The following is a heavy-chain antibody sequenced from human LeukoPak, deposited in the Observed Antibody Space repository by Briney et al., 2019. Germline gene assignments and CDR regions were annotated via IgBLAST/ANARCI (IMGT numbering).Heavy chain of an antibody. J-gene: IGHJ3*02. D-gene: IGHD1-26*01. CDR3: ARDPRSGSYGVAFDI. Sequence: SGTLSLTCAVSGGSISSSNWWSWVRQPPGKGLEWIGEIYHSGSTNYNPSLKSRVTISVDKSKNQFSLKLSSVTAADTAVYYCARDPRSGSYGVAFDIWGQGTMVTVSS. CDR1: GGSISSSNW. CDR2: IYHSGST. V-gene: IGHV4-4*02.